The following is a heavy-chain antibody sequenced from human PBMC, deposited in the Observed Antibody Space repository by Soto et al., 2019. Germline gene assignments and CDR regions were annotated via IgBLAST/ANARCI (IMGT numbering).Heavy chain of an antibody. CDR1: GFTFNIYG. J-gene: IGHJ6*02. D-gene: IGHD3-3*01. Sequence: QVQLVESGGGVVQPGRSLRLSCAASGFTFNIYGMHWVRQAPGKGLEWVAVISHDGRNKNYADSVKGRFTISRDNSKNPLYLQMNSLRREDTAVYYCAEGRSHDFRRGMDVWGQGTTAIVSS. CDR2: ISHDGRNK. V-gene: IGHV3-30*18. CDR3: AEGRSHDFRRGMDV.